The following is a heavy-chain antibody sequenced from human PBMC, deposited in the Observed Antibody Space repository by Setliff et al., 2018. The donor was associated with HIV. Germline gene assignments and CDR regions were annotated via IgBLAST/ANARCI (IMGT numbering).Heavy chain of an antibody. CDR2: INHSGST. V-gene: IGHV4-34*01. D-gene: IGHD6-19*01. Sequence: SETLSLTCAVYGGSFSGYYWSWIRQPPGKGLEWIGEINHSGSTNYNPSLKSRVTISVDTPKNQFSLQLRSLTAADTALYFCARLPGYSSGWSYYYYYMDVWGKGTTVTVSS. CDR3: ARLPGYSSGWSYYYYYMDV. J-gene: IGHJ6*03. CDR1: GGSFSGYY.